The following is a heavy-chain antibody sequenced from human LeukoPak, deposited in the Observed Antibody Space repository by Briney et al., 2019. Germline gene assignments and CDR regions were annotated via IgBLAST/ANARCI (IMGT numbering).Heavy chain of an antibody. Sequence: GXXXXLSCAASGFTFSSYSMNWVRQAPGKGLEWVSSISSSSSYIYYADSVKGRFNISRENAKKSLYLQMTSLRAEDTAVYYCARDRRAYYYDSSGYYSLDYWGQGTLVTVSS. CDR1: GFTFSSYS. V-gene: IGHV3-21*01. CDR3: ARDRRAYYYDSSGYYSLDY. D-gene: IGHD3-22*01. J-gene: IGHJ4*02. CDR2: ISSSSSYI.